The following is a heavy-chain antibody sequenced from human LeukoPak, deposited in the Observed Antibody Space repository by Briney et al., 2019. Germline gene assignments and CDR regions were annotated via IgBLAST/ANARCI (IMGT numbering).Heavy chain of an antibody. V-gene: IGHV5-51*01. J-gene: IGHJ4*02. D-gene: IGHD4-17*01. CDR1: GYPFDTYW. CDR3: TRRIDYGDYDY. CDR2: INPLDSDT. Sequence: GESLKISCKGSGYPFDTYWIGWVRQTPGKGLERMWIINPLDSDTRYSPSFQGQVTFSADKSITTAYLQWSSLAASDTAMYYCTRRIDYGDYDYWGQGTLVTVSS.